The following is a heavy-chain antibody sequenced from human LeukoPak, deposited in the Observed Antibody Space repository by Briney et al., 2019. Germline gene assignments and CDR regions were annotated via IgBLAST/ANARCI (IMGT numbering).Heavy chain of an antibody. CDR2: IYYSGST. D-gene: IGHD6-19*01. CDR1: GGSISSYY. V-gene: IGHV4-59*01. CDR3: ARDREVSSGYHAFDI. J-gene: IGHJ3*02. Sequence: SETLSLTCTVSGGSISSYYWSWIRQPPGKGLEWIGYIYYSGSTNYNPSLKSRVTISVDTSKNQFSLKLSSVTAADTAVYYCARDREVSSGYHAFDIWGQGTMVTVSS.